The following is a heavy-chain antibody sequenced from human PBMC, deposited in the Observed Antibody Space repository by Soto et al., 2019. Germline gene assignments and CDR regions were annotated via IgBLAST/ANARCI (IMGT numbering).Heavy chain of an antibody. CDR3: ARVTGYNKPIDY. V-gene: IGHV3-74*03. Sequence: GGPLRLSCGTSGFPFSTYRMYWVRQAPGKGLVWLSRINSDGSNREYGDSVKGRFTIYRDNAKKTLYMEMNGLRVEDTAVYFCARVTGYNKPIDYWGQGTLVTVSS. CDR2: INSDGSNR. J-gene: IGHJ4*02. D-gene: IGHD3-9*01. CDR1: GFPFSTYR.